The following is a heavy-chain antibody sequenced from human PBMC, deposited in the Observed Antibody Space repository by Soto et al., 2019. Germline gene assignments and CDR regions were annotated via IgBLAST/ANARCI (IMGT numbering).Heavy chain of an antibody. CDR3: ARDLNPYYGPGSLNGFFDY. Sequence: QMQLVQSGAEVKKPGASVKVSCKASGYTFSDYYIHWVRQAPGPGLEWLGWINPKNGGTKFAQKFQGSLTLTRDTSITTVYMELSSLRSDDTDMYYCARDLNPYYGPGSLNGFFDYWGQGSLVTVSS. CDR1: GYTFSDYY. J-gene: IGHJ4*02. CDR2: INPKNGGT. D-gene: IGHD3-10*01. V-gene: IGHV1-2*02.